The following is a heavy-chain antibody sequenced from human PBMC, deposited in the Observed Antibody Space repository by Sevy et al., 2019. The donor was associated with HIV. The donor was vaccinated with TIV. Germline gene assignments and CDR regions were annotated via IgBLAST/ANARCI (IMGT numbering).Heavy chain of an antibody. CDR2: IYYSGST. V-gene: IGHV4-31*03. CDR3: ARADLMARSLDY. CDR1: GGSISSGGYY. J-gene: IGHJ4*02. D-gene: IGHD5-12*01. Sequence: SETLSLTCTVSGGSISSGGYYWSWIRQHPGKGLEWIGYIYYSGSTYYNPSLKSRVTISVDTSKNQFSLKLSSMTAADTAVYYCARADLMARSLDYWGQGTLVTVSS.